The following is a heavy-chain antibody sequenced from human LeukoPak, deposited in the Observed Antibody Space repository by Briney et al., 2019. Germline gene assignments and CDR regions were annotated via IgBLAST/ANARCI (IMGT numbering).Heavy chain of an antibody. CDR2: ISYDGSNK. J-gene: IGHJ4*02. Sequence: GGSLRLSCAASGFTFSSYGMHWVRQAPDKGLEWVAVISYDGSNKNYADSVKGRFTISRDNSKNTLDLQMNSLRAEDTAVYYCAKDQRYSSGWYMGMDYWGQGTLVTVSS. D-gene: IGHD6-19*01. CDR3: AKDQRYSSGWYMGMDY. V-gene: IGHV3-30*18. CDR1: GFTFSSYG.